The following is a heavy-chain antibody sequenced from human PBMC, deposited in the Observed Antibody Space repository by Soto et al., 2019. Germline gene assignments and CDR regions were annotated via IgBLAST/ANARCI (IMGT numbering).Heavy chain of an antibody. CDR2: IIPIFGTA. Sequence: SVKVSCKASGGTFSSYAISWVRQAPGQGLEWMGGIIPIFGTANYAQKFQGRVTITADESTSTAYMELSSLRSEDTAVYYCARHQYYYDSSGYKNWFDPWGQGTLVTVSS. J-gene: IGHJ5*02. CDR1: GGTFSSYA. V-gene: IGHV1-69*13. CDR3: ARHQYYYDSSGYKNWFDP. D-gene: IGHD3-22*01.